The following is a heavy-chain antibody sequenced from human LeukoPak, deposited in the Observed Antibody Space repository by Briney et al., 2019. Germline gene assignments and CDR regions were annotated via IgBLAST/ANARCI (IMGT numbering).Heavy chain of an antibody. CDR1: GYTFTSYG. J-gene: IGHJ5*02. CDR3: ARDLRGDYDFRIPDPNWFDP. CDR2: ISAYNGNT. D-gene: IGHD5-12*01. Sequence: ASVKVSCKASGYTFTSYGISWVRQAPGQGLEWMGWISAYNGNTNYAQKLQGRVTMTTDTSTSTAYMELRSLRSDDTAVYYCARDLRGDYDFRIPDPNWFDPWGQGTLVTVSS. V-gene: IGHV1-18*01.